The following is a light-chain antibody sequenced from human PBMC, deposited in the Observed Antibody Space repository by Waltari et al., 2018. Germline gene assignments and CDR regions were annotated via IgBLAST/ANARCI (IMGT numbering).Light chain of an antibody. CDR1: SSDIGGYNR. CDR3: SSYAGSNTLL. V-gene: IGLV2-8*01. Sequence: QAALTQPPSMSGSPGQSVTISCTGTSSDIGGYNRVSWYQQHPGKTPKLMIYEVSQRSSGISDRFSASNSGNTASLTISGLQAEDEADYYCSSYAGSNTLLFGGGTRLTVL. J-gene: IGLJ2*01. CDR2: EVS.